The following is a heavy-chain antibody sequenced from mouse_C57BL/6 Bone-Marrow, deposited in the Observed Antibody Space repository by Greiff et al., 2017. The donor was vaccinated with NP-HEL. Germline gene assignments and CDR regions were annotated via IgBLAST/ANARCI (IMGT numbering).Heavy chain of an antibody. CDR2: ISSGGSYT. V-gene: IGHV5-6*01. Sequence: EVHLVESGGDLVKPGGSLKLSCAASGFTFSSYGMSWVRQTPDKRLEWVATISSGGSYTYYPDSVKGRFTISRDNAKNTLYLQMSSLKSEDTAMYYCARLGREGFAYWGQGTLVTVSA. CDR3: ARLGREGFAY. J-gene: IGHJ3*01. CDR1: GFTFSSYG. D-gene: IGHD4-1*01.